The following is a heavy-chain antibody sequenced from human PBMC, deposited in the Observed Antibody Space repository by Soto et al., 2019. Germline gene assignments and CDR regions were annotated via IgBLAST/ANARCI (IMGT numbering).Heavy chain of an antibody. J-gene: IGHJ3*02. Sequence: HWVRQAPGKGLEYVSAISSNGGSTYYAKSVKGRFTISRDNAKNTVFLQMGSLRAEDMGVYCCAGDVFDIWGQGTMVTVSS. CDR2: ISSNGGST. V-gene: IGHV3-64*01. CDR3: AGDVFDI.